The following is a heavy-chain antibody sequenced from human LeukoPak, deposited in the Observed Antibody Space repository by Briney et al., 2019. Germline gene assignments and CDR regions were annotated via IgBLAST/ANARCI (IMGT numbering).Heavy chain of an antibody. CDR3: AISSGYYSPYPPKFDY. V-gene: IGHV1-18*01. CDR1: GYTFTSYC. CDR2: ISAYNGNT. D-gene: IGHD3-22*01. Sequence: ASVKVSCKASGYTFTSYCISWVRQAPGQGLEWMGWISAYNGNTNYAQKLQGRVTMTTDTPTSTAYMELRSLRSDDTAVHYCAISSGYYSPYPPKFDYWRQGTLLTVSS. J-gene: IGHJ4*02.